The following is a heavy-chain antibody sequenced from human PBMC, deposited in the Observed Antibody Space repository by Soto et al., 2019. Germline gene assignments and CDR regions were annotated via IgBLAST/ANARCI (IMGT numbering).Heavy chain of an antibody. CDR2: IKRDGGEK. CDR1: GFTFRSYW. Sequence: LRLSCAASGFTFRSYWMTWVRQAPGKGLEWVANIKRDGGEKYYVDSVKGRFSISRDNAKNSLYLDMNSLRAEDTAVYYCARGRSMDVWGHGTTVTVSS. V-gene: IGHV3-7*01. J-gene: IGHJ6*02. CDR3: ARGRSMDV.